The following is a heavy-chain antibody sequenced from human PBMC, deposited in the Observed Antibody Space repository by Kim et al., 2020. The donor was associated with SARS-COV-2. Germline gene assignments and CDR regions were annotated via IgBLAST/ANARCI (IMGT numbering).Heavy chain of an antibody. CDR3: ARGVSGSGSYYLDY. Sequence: NPSLKSRVTISVDTSKNQFSLKLSSVTAADTAVYYCARGVSGSGSYYLDYWGQGTLVTVSS. J-gene: IGHJ4*02. D-gene: IGHD3-10*01. V-gene: IGHV4-31*02.